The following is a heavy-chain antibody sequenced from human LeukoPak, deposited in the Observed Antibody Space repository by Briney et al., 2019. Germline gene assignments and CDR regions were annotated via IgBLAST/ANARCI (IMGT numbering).Heavy chain of an antibody. CDR3: AGSSSWGALYYFDY. D-gene: IGHD6-13*01. V-gene: IGHV4-39*01. CDR2: IYYSGRT. J-gene: IGHJ4*02. Sequence: SDTLSLTCTVSGGSISSRRYYWCWIRQPPGKGLERIGSIYYSGRTYYHASPKSRVTISVDTSKSQCSLKLSSVTAADTAVYYCAGSSSWGALYYFDYWGQGTLVTVSS. CDR1: GGSISSRRYY.